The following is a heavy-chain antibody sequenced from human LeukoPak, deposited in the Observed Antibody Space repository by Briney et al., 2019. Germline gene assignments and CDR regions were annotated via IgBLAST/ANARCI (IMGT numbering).Heavy chain of an antibody. CDR2: INHSGSN. V-gene: IGHV4-34*01. CDR3: ARGLPLGIWQEVVRGAFDI. D-gene: IGHD6-13*01. CDR1: GGSFSGYY. J-gene: IGHJ3*02. Sequence: SETLSLTCAVYGGSFSGYYWSWIRQPPGKGLEWIGEINHSGSNNYNPSLKSRVTISVDTSKNQFSLKLSSVTAAETAVYYCARGLPLGIWQEVVRGAFDIWGQGKMVTVSS.